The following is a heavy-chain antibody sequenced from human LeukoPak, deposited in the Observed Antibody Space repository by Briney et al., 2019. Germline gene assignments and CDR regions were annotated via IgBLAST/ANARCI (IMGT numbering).Heavy chain of an antibody. CDR1: GGSISSSSYY. D-gene: IGHD5-12*01. Sequence: SETLSLTCTVSGGSISSSSYYWGWIRQPPGKGLEWIGSIYYSGSTYYNPSLKSRVTISVDTSKSQFSLKLSSVTAADTAVYYCARSGSGYLRYYFDYWGRGTLVTVSS. J-gene: IGHJ4*02. V-gene: IGHV4-39*07. CDR3: ARSGSGYLRYYFDY. CDR2: IYYSGST.